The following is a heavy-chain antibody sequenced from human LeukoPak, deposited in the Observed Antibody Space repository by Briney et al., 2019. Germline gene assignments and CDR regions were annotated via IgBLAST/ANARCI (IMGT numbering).Heavy chain of an antibody. J-gene: IGHJ4*02. D-gene: IGHD2-2*01. Sequence: PGGSLRLSCAASGFTFSSSAMSWVRQAPGKGLYWVSAISGSGTGTYYADSVKGRFTISRDNSKNTLYLQMSSLRAEDTAVYYCAKELTIVVVPAAEKALDYWGQGTLVTVSS. CDR2: ISGSGTGT. CDR3: AKELTIVVVPAAEKALDY. V-gene: IGHV3-23*01. CDR1: GFTFSSSA.